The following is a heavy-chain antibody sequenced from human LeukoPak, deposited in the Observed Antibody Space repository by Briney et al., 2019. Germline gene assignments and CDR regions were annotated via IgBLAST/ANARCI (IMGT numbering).Heavy chain of an antibody. J-gene: IGHJ5*02. Sequence: PSETLSLTCGVYGGSLRPFYWSWLRQPPGKGLEGIGEIGHTGNTNYSPSLTSRVTISIDTSRNQFSLQFTSVSAADTAVYYCGRDLMRTYYSDSGSFSQGPVDPWGQGTLVTVSS. D-gene: IGHD3-10*01. V-gene: IGHV4-34*01. CDR1: GGSLRPFY. CDR2: IGHTGNT. CDR3: GRDLMRTYYSDSGSFSQGPVDP.